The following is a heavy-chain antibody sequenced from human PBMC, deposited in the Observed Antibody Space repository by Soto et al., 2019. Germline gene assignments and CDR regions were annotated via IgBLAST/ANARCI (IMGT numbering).Heavy chain of an antibody. CDR3: ARGDPTLVRGVTHNWFDP. V-gene: IGHV4-34*01. CDR1: GGSFSGYY. D-gene: IGHD3-10*01. Sequence: SETLSLTCAVYGGSFSGYYWSWIRQPPGKGLEWIGEINHSGSTNYNPSLKSRVTISVDTSKNQFSPKLISVTAADTAVYYCARGDPTLVRGVTHNWFDPWGQGPLVT. CDR2: INHSGST. J-gene: IGHJ5*02.